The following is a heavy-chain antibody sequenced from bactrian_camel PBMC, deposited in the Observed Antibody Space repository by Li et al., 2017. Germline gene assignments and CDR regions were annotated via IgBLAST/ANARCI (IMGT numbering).Heavy chain of an antibody. CDR2: IDWSGHPV. CDR1: GSIYGDAC. Sequence: DVQLVESGGGSVQAGGSLRLSCGASGSIYGDACVGWLRQAPGKSLEWVARIDWSGHPVRYADFVKGRFTISRDNAKNMLYLHMNMLKSEDTAMYYCVRGREHDFDYPKEAQGTQVTVS. J-gene: IGHJ4*01. V-gene: IGHV3S19*01. D-gene: IGHD6*01.